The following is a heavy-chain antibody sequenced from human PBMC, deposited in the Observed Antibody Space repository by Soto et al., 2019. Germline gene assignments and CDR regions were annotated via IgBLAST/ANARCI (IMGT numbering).Heavy chain of an antibody. Sequence: QVQLVESGGGVVQPGRSLRLSCAASGFTFSNYAMHWVRQAPGKGLERVALILYDGRNKYYADSVKGRFTLSRDNSKNTLYLQMNSLRAEDTAVYYCAKVNTAMALDYWGQGTLIAVSS. V-gene: IGHV3-30*18. CDR3: AKVNTAMALDY. CDR1: GFTFSNYA. D-gene: IGHD5-18*01. CDR2: ILYDGRNK. J-gene: IGHJ4*02.